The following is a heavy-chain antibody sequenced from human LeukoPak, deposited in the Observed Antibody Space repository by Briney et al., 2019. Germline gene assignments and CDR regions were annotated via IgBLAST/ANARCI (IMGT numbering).Heavy chain of an antibody. J-gene: IGHJ3*02. Sequence: GGSLRLSCAASGFTFSSYAMSWVRQAPGKGLEWVSVMHSGSKTYYADSVKGRFTISRDNSKNTLYLQMNRLRAEDTAVYYCAREVLGWLQVPGAFDIWGQGTMVTVSS. D-gene: IGHD5-24*01. V-gene: IGHV3-66*01. CDR3: AREVLGWLQVPGAFDI. CDR2: MHSGSKT. CDR1: GFTFSSYA.